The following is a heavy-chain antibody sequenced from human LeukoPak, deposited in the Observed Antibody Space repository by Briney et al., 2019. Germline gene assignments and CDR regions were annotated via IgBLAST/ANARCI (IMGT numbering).Heavy chain of an antibody. V-gene: IGHV4-61*02. CDR3: ARLAGDMLDRRLYYFDY. CDR2: IYATGST. D-gene: IGHD3-16*01. Sequence: SQTLSLTCTVSGDSISSGSYYWSWIRQPAGKGLEWIGRIYATGSTTYNPSLESRVTISVDTSKNQFSLKLSSVTAADTAVYYCARLAGDMLDRRLYYFDYWGQGTLVTVSS. J-gene: IGHJ4*02. CDR1: GDSISSGSYY.